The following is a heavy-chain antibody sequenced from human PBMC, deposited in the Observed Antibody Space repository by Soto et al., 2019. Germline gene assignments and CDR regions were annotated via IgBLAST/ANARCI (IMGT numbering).Heavy chain of an antibody. J-gene: IGHJ6*02. CDR3: ANEFGWELQLSHPYYKPGMDV. D-gene: IGHD3-10*01. Sequence: QVQLVESVGGVVQPGRSLSLSCAASGFTFRSYGMHWVRQAPGTGLVWVALMSFDGSNKYYADSVRGRFNISSDNANSTLYLAMDILRPEDTAVYYCANEFGWELQLSHPYYKPGMDVWGQGTTVTVSS. CDR2: MSFDGSNK. CDR1: GFTFRSYG. V-gene: IGHV3-30*18.